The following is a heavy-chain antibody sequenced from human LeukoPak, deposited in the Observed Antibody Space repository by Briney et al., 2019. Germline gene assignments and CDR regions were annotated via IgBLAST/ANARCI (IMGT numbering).Heavy chain of an antibody. Sequence: PSETLSLTCTVSGGSIRSSSYYWGWSRQPPGKGLEWIGSIYYSGSTYYNPSLKSRVTISVDTSKNQFSLKLSSVTAADTAVYYCARGNGRTRADYGDYDYYYMDVWGKGTTVTVSS. CDR2: IYYSGST. CDR3: ARGNGRTRADYGDYDYYYMDV. V-gene: IGHV4-39*07. CDR1: GGSIRSSSYY. D-gene: IGHD4-17*01. J-gene: IGHJ6*03.